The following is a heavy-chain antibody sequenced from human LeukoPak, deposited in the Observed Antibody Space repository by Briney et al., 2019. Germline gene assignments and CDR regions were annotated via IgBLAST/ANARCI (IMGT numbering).Heavy chain of an antibody. Sequence: SETLSLTCAVYGGSFSGYYWSWIRQPLGKGLEWIGEINHSGSTNYNPSLKSRVTISVDTSKNQFSLKLSSVTAADTAVCYCANIAAADVPMDVWGKGTTVTVSS. V-gene: IGHV4-34*01. J-gene: IGHJ6*03. CDR2: INHSGST. CDR3: ANIAAADVPMDV. D-gene: IGHD6-13*01. CDR1: GGSFSGYY.